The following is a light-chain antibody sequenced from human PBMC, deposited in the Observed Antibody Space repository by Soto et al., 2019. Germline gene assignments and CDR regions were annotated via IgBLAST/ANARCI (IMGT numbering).Light chain of an antibody. J-gene: IGKJ1*01. V-gene: IGKV1-5*03. Sequence: DSQMTQSPSTLSASVGDRVTITCRASQSISSWLAWYQQKPGKAPKLLIYKASGLESGVPSRFSGSGSGTEFTLTISSLQPDDFASCYSQHNTIYTGTLGQGTKVDI. CDR1: QSISSW. CDR3: QHNTIYTGT. CDR2: KAS.